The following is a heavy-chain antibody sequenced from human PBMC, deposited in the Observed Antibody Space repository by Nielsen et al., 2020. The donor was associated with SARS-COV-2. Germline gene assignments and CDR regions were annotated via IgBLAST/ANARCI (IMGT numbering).Heavy chain of an antibody. J-gene: IGHJ6*03. V-gene: IGHV3-21*01. D-gene: IGHD1-26*01. CDR1: GFTFDDYA. Sequence: GESLKISCAASGFTFDDYAMNWVRQAPGKGLEWVSSISRSSSYIYYADSVKGRFTISRDNAKNSLYLQMNSLRAEDTAVYYCARDIGRNKYYYYYYMDVWGKGTTVTVSS. CDR2: ISRSSSYI. CDR3: ARDIGRNKYYYYYYMDV.